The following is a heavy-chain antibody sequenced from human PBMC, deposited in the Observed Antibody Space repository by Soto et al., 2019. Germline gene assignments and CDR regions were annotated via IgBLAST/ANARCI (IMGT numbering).Heavy chain of an antibody. CDR2: INAGNGNT. V-gene: IGHV1-3*01. Sequence: ASVKVSCKASGYTFTNYAMHWVRQAPGQRLEWMGWINAGNGNTKYSQKFQGRVTITRDTSASTAYMELSSLRSEDTAVYYCAKDSGYNYGYFRWFDPWGQGTLVTVSS. D-gene: IGHD5-18*01. CDR1: GYTFTNYA. J-gene: IGHJ5*02. CDR3: AKDSGYNYGYFRWFDP.